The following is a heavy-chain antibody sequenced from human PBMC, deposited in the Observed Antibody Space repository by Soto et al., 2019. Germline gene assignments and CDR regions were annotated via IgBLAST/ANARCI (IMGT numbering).Heavy chain of an antibody. CDR1: GVNVSTND. J-gene: IGHJ6*02. D-gene: IGHD3-3*01. CDR3: ARDLGITNFGVGYMHYVRDG. V-gene: IGHV3-53*01. Sequence: PAGSLRLSCAASGVNVSTNDMNWSRQTPGKGPVWVSIIYSGGNTYYADSVQGRFTVSRDNSKNTVYLQMNSLRAEDTAVYYCARDLGITNFGVGYMHYVRDGRGQGTTVTVSS. CDR2: IYSGGNT.